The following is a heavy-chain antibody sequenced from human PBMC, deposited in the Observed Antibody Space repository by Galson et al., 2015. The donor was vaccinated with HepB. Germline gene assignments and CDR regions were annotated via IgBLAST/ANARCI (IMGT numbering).Heavy chain of an antibody. Sequence: SETLSLTCTVSGGSISSSSYYWGWIRQPPGKGLEWIGSIYYSGSTYYNPSLKSRVTISVDTSKNQFSLKLSSVTAADTAVYYCARLEWELGMDVWGQGTTVTVSS. CDR1: GGSISSSSYY. V-gene: IGHV4-39*01. D-gene: IGHD1-26*01. CDR2: IYYSGST. J-gene: IGHJ6*02. CDR3: ARLEWELGMDV.